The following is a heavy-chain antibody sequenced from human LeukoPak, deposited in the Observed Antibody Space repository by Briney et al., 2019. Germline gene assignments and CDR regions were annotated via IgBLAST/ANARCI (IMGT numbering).Heavy chain of an antibody. Sequence: GGSPRLFCAASGFTFSDHYMDWVRQAPGQGLEWVGRTRNKANSYTTEYAASVKGRFTISRDDSKNSLYLQMNSLKTEDTAVYYCARARGPYGMDVWGQGTTVTVSS. V-gene: IGHV3-72*01. J-gene: IGHJ6*02. D-gene: IGHD6-25*01. CDR3: ARARGPYGMDV. CDR2: TRNKANSYTT. CDR1: GFTFSDHY.